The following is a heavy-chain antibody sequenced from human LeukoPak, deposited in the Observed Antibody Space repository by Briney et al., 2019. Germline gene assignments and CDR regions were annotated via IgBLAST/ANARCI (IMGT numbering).Heavy chain of an antibody. D-gene: IGHD3-10*01. CDR3: ARGDYYGSGKVVAA. J-gene: IGHJ5*02. CDR1: GYTFTGYY. Sequence: ASVKVSCKASGYTFTGYYMHWVRQAPGQGLEWMGWINLNSGGTNFAQKFQGRVTMTRDTSISTAYMQLSRLRSDDTAVYYCARGDYYGSGKVVAAWGQGTLVTVSS. V-gene: IGHV1-2*02. CDR2: INLNSGGT.